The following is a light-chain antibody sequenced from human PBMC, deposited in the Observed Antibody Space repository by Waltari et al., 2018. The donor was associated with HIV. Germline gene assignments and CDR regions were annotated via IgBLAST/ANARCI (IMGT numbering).Light chain of an antibody. CDR2: EGS. CDR1: SSDVGSYNL. Sequence: QSALTQPASVSGSPGQSITISCTGTSSDVGSYNLVSWYQQHPGKAPKVMIYEGSKRPSGVSNRFSVSKSGNTASLTISGLQAEDEADYYCCSYTGSSTRRPYVFGTGTKVTVL. J-gene: IGLJ1*01. V-gene: IGLV2-23*01. CDR3: CSYTGSSTRRPYV.